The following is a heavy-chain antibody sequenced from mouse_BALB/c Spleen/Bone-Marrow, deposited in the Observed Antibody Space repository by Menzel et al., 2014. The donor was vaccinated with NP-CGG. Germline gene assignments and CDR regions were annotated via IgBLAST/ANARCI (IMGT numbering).Heavy chain of an antibody. V-gene: IGHV1-54*01. CDR1: GYAFTNYL. CDR3: AREWTARAVDY. Sequence: VKLMESGAELVRPGTSVKVSCKASGYAFTNYLIEWVKQRPVQGLEWIGVINPGSGGANYNAKSKGKATLTADKSSSTAYMQLSSLTSDDSAVYFCAREWTARAVDYWGQGTTLTVSS. CDR2: INPGSGGA. D-gene: IGHD3-2*01. J-gene: IGHJ2*01.